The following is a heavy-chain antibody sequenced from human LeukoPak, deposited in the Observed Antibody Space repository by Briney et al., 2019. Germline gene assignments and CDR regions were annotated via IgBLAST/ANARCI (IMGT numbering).Heavy chain of an antibody. Sequence: ASVKVSCKASGYTFTSYYMHWVRQAPGQGLEWMGIINPSGGSTSYAQKFQGRVTMTRDMSTSTVYMELNSLRSEDMAVYYCARVDQQWVGYFDYWGQGTLVTVSS. D-gene: IGHD6-19*01. CDR2: INPSGGST. CDR1: GYTFTSYY. CDR3: ARVDQQWVGYFDY. J-gene: IGHJ4*02. V-gene: IGHV1-46*01.